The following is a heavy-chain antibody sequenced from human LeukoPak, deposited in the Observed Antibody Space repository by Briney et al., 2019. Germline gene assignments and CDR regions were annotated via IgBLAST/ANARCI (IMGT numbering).Heavy chain of an antibody. CDR2: ISSSSSYI. CDR1: GFTFSSYS. CDR3: ARFKRITPHAFDI. Sequence: GGSLRLSCAASGFTFSSYSMNWVRQAPGKGLEWVSSISSSSSYIYYADSVKGRFTISRDNAKNSLYLQMNSLRAEDTAVYYCARFKRITPHAFDIWGQGTMVTVSS. D-gene: IGHD3-10*01. V-gene: IGHV3-21*01. J-gene: IGHJ3*02.